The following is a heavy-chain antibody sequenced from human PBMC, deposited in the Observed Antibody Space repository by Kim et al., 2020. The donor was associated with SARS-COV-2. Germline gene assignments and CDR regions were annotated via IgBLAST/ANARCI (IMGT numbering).Heavy chain of an antibody. D-gene: IGHD2-15*01. CDR3: AREVAGGVAFDD. Sequence: YDVDSVKGRFTISRDNSKNTRYLQMNSLRPEDTAVYYCAREVAGGVAFDDWGQGTLVTVSS. V-gene: IGHV3-30*01. J-gene: IGHJ4*02.